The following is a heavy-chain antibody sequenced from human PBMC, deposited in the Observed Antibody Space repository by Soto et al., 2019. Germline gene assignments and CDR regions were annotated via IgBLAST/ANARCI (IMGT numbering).Heavy chain of an antibody. V-gene: IGHV1-2*04. D-gene: IGHD5-12*01. Sequence: QVQLVQSGAEVKKPGASVKVSCKASGYTFTGYYMHWVRQAPGQGLEWMGWINPNSGGTNYAQKFQGWVTMTRDTSISTAYMELSRLRSDDTAVYYCARGSNPSGYSGFPPGGDWFDPWGQGTLVTVSS. CDR3: ARGSNPSGYSGFPPGGDWFDP. J-gene: IGHJ5*02. CDR1: GYTFTGYY. CDR2: INPNSGGT.